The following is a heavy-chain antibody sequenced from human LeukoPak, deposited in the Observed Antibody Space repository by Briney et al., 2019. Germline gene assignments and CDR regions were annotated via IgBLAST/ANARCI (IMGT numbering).Heavy chain of an antibody. Sequence: SETLSLTCTVSGGSISNDYWSWIRQPPGKGLEWIGYISDSGNTNYNPSLKSRVTISVDTSKNQFSLKLSSVTAADTAVYYCARVGRSSWYFFDYWGRGTLVTVSS. J-gene: IGHJ4*02. CDR3: ARVGRSSWYFFDY. CDR2: ISDSGNT. D-gene: IGHD6-13*01. CDR1: GGSISNDY. V-gene: IGHV4-59*01.